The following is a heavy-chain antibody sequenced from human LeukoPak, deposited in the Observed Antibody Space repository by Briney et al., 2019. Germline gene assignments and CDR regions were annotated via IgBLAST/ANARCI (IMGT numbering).Heavy chain of an antibody. CDR3: ARLDKSSGFGFDY. Sequence: SQTLSLTCTVSGGSISSYYWSWIRHPPGKGLEWIGYIYYSGSTNYNPSIKSRVTISVDTSKNQFPLKLSSVTAADTAVYYCARLDKSSGFGFDYWGQGTLVTVSS. J-gene: IGHJ4*02. V-gene: IGHV4-59*01. CDR2: IYYSGST. D-gene: IGHD6-19*01. CDR1: GGSISSYY.